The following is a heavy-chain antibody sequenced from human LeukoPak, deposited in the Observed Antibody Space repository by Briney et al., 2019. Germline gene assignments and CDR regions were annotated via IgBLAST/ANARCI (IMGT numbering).Heavy chain of an antibody. CDR2: IKPNTGAT. V-gene: IGHV1-2*02. D-gene: IGHD3-10*01. CDR3: ARDYYGSGSYSRDY. J-gene: IGHJ4*02. CDR1: GYTFTGYD. Sequence: GASVKVSCKASGYTFTGYDIHWVRQAPGQGLQWVGWIKPNTGATNYAQEFQGRVTMTSDTSIGTAHMELSRLMSDDTAVYYCARDYYGSGSYSRDYWGQGTLVTVSS.